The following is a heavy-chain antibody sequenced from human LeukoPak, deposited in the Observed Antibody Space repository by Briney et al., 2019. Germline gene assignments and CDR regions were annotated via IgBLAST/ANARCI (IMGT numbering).Heavy chain of an antibody. Sequence: GESLRLSCAASGLSFNDAWMIWVRQSPGKGLEWVGRIKSKIVGGTVDYAAPVKGRFIISRDDSEDTLYLQMDSLKTEDTAVYYCATERDYGGKSLVGSWGQGALVTVSS. CDR1: GLSFNDAW. J-gene: IGHJ5*02. CDR2: IKSKIVGGTV. V-gene: IGHV3-15*01. D-gene: IGHD4-23*01. CDR3: ATERDYGGKSLVGS.